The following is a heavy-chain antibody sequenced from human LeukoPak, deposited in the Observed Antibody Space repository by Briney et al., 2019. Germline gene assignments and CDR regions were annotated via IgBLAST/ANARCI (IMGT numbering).Heavy chain of an antibody. D-gene: IGHD3-22*01. CDR1: GFTFSHYW. J-gene: IGHJ4*02. CDR3: VPTDSSGLD. Sequence: PGGSLRLSCEASGFTFSHYWMHWVRQAPGKGLVWVSRTNTDGSSTSYVDSVKGRFTISRDNAKNTMYLQMNSLRAEDTAMYYCVPTDSSGLDWGQGTPVTVSS. V-gene: IGHV3-74*01. CDR2: TNTDGSST.